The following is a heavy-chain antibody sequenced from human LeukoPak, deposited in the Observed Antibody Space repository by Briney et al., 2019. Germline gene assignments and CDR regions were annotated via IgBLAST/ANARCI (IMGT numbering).Heavy chain of an antibody. CDR2: IYYSGST. CDR1: GGSISGYY. D-gene: IGHD2-2*01. CDR3: ARAYCSSTSCYWGTGGWFDP. Sequence: SETLSLTCTVSGGSISGYYWSWIRQPPGKGLEWIAYIYYSGSTYYNPSLKSRVTISVDTSKNQFSLKLSSVTAADTAVYYCARAYCSSTSCYWGTGGWFDPWGQGTLVTVSS. J-gene: IGHJ5*02. V-gene: IGHV4-59*08.